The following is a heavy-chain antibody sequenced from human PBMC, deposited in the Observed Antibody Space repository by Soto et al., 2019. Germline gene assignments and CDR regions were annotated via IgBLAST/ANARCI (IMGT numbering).Heavy chain of an antibody. D-gene: IGHD6-19*01. Sequence: GGSLRLSCAASGFTFDDYAMHWVRQAPGKGLEWVSGISWNSGSIGYADSVKGRFTISRGNAKNSLYLQMNSLRAEDTALYYCAKGGGSGWYRRPIDYWGQGTLVTVSS. V-gene: IGHV3-9*01. CDR3: AKGGGSGWYRRPIDY. CDR2: ISWNSGSI. CDR1: GFTFDDYA. J-gene: IGHJ4*02.